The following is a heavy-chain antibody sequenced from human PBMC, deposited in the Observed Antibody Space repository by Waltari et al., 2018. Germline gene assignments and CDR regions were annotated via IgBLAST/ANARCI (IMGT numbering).Heavy chain of an antibody. J-gene: IGHJ6*02. CDR3: AKELSAAQKYGLDV. Sequence: EVQLLESGGGVQPGGSLRLSCAASVLRFSNDALSWVRQAPGTGLEWVSGISGSGAVTYYADSVKGRFTISRDSSKNTLYLQMNSLRAEDTALYYCAKELSAAQKYGLDVWGQGTTVTVS. CDR2: ISGSGAVT. CDR1: VLRFSNDA. V-gene: IGHV3-23*01. D-gene: IGHD2-2*01.